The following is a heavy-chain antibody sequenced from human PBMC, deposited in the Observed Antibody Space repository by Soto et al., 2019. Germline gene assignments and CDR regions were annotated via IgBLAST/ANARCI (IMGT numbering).Heavy chain of an antibody. J-gene: IGHJ6*03. CDR3: ARAHVARVRGVIITYYYYYMDV. Sequence: ASVKVSCKASGYTFTSYDINWVRQATGQGLEWMGWMNPNSGNTGYAQKFQGRVTMTRNTSISTAYMELSSLRSEDTAVYYCARAHVARVRGVIITYYYYYMDVWGKGTTVTVSS. V-gene: IGHV1-8*01. CDR2: MNPNSGNT. CDR1: GYTFTSYD. D-gene: IGHD3-10*01.